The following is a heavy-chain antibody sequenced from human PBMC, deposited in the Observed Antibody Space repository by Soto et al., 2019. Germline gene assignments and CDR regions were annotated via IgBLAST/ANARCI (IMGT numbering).Heavy chain of an antibody. CDR1: GFTFSSYA. J-gene: IGHJ4*02. D-gene: IGHD6-19*01. CDR2: ISYDGSNK. V-gene: IGHV3-30-3*01. CDR3: ARGVGSGWYRDYYDY. Sequence: GGSLRLSCAASGFTFSSYAMHWVRQAPGKGLEWVAVISYDGSNKYYADSVKGRFTISRDNSKNTLYLQMNSLRAEGTAVYYCARGVGSGWYRDYYDYWGQGTLVTVSS.